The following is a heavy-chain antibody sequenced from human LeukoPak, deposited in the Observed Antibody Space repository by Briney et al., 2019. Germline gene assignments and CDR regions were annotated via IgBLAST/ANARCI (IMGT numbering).Heavy chain of an antibody. CDR3: AKDLGIVGATGAFDI. CDR1: GFTFSSYG. D-gene: IGHD1-26*01. CDR2: IRYDGSNK. J-gene: IGHJ3*02. Sequence: PGGSLRLSCAASGFTFSSYGMHWVRQAPGKGLEWVAFIRYDGSNKYYADSVKGRFTISRDNSKNTLYLQMNSLGAEDTAVYYCAKDLGIVGATGAFDIWGQGTMVTVSS. V-gene: IGHV3-30*02.